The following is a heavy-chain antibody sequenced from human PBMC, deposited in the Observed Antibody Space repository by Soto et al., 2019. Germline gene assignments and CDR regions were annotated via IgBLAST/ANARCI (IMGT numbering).Heavy chain of an antibody. CDR3: ARDYPGTDLNNWAPQLHYYYGMDV. Sequence: GGSLRLSCAASGFTFSSYAMHWVRQAPGKGLEWVAVISYDGSNKYYADSVKGRFTISRDNSKNTLYLQMNSLRAEDTAVYYCARDYPGTDLNNWAPQLHYYYGMDVWGQGTTVTVSS. CDR2: ISYDGSNK. D-gene: IGHD1-20*01. V-gene: IGHV3-30-3*01. CDR1: GFTFSSYA. J-gene: IGHJ6*02.